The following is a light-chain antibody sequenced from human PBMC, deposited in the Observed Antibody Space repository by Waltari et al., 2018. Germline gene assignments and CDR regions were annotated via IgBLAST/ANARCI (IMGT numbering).Light chain of an antibody. CDR1: ISNTGSNY. V-gene: IGLV1-47*01. Sequence: QSVVTPPPSESGPPEQRATTSCSGSISNTGSNYENWYQKLPGTAPKLLIYKNDKRPSGVPDRFSGSKSGTSASLVISGLRSEDEAYYFCAAWDGNLSGVAFGGGTKLTVL. CDR3: AAWDGNLSGVA. J-gene: IGLJ2*01. CDR2: KND.